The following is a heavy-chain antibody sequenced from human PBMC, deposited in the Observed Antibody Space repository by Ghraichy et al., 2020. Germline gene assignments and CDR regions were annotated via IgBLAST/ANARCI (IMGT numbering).Heavy chain of an antibody. V-gene: IGHV3-11*01. J-gene: IGHJ3*01. Sequence: LEWVSYIGSGGSTTYYSDSVKGRVTISRNNAKNSLYLQMNILRADDTAVYYCVRRRSTSSLRVFDLWGQGTTVSVSS. CDR2: IGSGGSTT. CDR3: VRRRSTSSLRVFDL. D-gene: IGHD6-6*01.